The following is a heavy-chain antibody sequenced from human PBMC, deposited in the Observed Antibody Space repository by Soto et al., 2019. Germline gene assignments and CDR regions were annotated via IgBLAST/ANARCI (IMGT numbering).Heavy chain of an antibody. CDR1: GYTFTSYF. Sequence: QVQLVQSGAEVKKPGASVKVSCKASGYTFTSYFISWVRQAPGQGLEWMGWVSAYNGNTNYVQKLQGRVTMTTDTSTSTAHMGPRSPRSDAPGVEYCARDLPPSDYWGQGTLVTVSS. CDR2: VSAYNGNT. V-gene: IGHV1-18*01. J-gene: IGHJ4*02. CDR3: ARDLPPSDY.